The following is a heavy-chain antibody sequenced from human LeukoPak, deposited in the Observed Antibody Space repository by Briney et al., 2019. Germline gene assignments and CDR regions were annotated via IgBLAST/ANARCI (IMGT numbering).Heavy chain of an antibody. Sequence: PGGSLRLSCAASGFTFSAYWMNWVRQAPGKGLEWVANIKQDGSEKYYVDSVKGRFTISRDNAKNSLHLQMNSLRAEDTAVYYCARAGITGGWLRSDDAFDIWGQGTMVTVSS. CDR1: GFTFSAYW. CDR2: IKQDGSEK. D-gene: IGHD5-12*01. V-gene: IGHV3-7*01. J-gene: IGHJ3*02. CDR3: ARAGITGGWLRSDDAFDI.